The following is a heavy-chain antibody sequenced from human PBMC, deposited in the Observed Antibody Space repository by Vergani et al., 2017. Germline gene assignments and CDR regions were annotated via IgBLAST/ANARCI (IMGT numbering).Heavy chain of an antibody. CDR2: IYNSGST. V-gene: IGHV4-30-2*01. D-gene: IGHD3-16*01. Sequence: QLQLQESGSGLVKPSQTLSLTCAVSGGSISSGGYSWSWIRQPPGKGLEWIGYIYNSGSTYYNPSLKSRVTISVDRSKNQFSLKMSSVTAADTAVYYCARKSRMGEFDYWGQGTLVTVSS. CDR3: ARKSRMGEFDY. J-gene: IGHJ4*02. CDR1: GGSISSGGYS.